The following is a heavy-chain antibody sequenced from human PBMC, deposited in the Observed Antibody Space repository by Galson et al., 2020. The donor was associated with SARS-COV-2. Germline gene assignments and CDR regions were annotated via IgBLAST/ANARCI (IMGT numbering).Heavy chain of an antibody. J-gene: IGHJ3*02. Sequence: ASETLSLTCTVSGGSIRSSGYGWGCIRQPPGKHLEWIGSFHYSGSTYYNPSLKSRVSISVDTSKNQFSLKLSSVTAADTAVYYCARAAADTADAFDIWGQGTMVTVSS. V-gene: IGHV4-39*07. CDR3: ARAAADTADAFDI. CDR1: GGSIRSSGYG. D-gene: IGHD6-13*01. CDR2: FHYSGST.